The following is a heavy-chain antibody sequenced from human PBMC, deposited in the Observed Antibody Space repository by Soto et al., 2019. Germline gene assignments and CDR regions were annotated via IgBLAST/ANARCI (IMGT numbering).Heavy chain of an antibody. Sequence: GASVKVSCKASGYTFTSYAMHWVRQAPGQRLEWMGWINAGNGNTKYSQKFQGRVTITRDTSVSTAYMELSSLRSEDTAVYYCARDKPLNVVVVAATHQGADNWFDPWGQGTLVTVSS. D-gene: IGHD2-15*01. V-gene: IGHV1-3*01. CDR3: ARDKPLNVVVVAATHQGADNWFDP. CDR2: INAGNGNT. J-gene: IGHJ5*02. CDR1: GYTFTSYA.